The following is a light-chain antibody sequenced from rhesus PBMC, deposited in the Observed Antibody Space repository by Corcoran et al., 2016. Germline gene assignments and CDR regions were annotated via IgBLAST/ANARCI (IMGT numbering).Light chain of an antibody. V-gene: IGKV1-18*01. CDR2: AAS. Sequence: DIQMTQSPSSLSASVGDRVTINCQASQGSINWLAWYQQKPGKAPKLLIYAASSLQSGAPSRFSGRGSGTEFTLPISSLRPEDFAPYYCQPPNTTPFSFGPGTKLDI. J-gene: IGKJ3*01. CDR3: QPPNTTPFS. CDR1: QGSINW.